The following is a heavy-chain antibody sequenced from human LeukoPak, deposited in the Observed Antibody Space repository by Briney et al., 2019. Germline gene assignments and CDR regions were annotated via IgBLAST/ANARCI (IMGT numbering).Heavy chain of an antibody. V-gene: IGHV4-39*07. CDR3: ARVRHYYDSSGYYRYFDY. J-gene: IGHJ4*02. CDR1: GGSISSSSYY. D-gene: IGHD3-22*01. CDR2: IYYSGST. Sequence: PSETLSLTCTVSGGSISSSSYYWGWIRQPPGKGLEWIGSIYYSGSTYYNPSLKSRVTISVDTSKNQFSLKLSSVTAADTAMYYCARVRHYYDSSGYYRYFDYWGQGTLVTVSS.